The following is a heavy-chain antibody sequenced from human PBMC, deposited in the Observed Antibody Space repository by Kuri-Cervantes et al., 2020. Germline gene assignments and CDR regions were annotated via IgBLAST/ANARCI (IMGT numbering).Heavy chain of an antibody. CDR2: ISSSSAI. CDR3: ARGGFSHNLDV. V-gene: IGHV3-69-1*01. D-gene: IGHD6-25*01. Sequence: GGSLRLSCAASGFSFSDYYMNWVRQAPGKGLEWVSSISSSSAIDYADSVKGRFTISRDNAKDMVYLQMNTLGADDTAVYYCARGGFSHNLDVWGKGTTVTVSS. J-gene: IGHJ6*04. CDR1: GFSFSDYY.